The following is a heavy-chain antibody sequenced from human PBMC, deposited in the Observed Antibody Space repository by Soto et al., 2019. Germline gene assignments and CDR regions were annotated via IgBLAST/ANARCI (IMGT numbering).Heavy chain of an antibody. Sequence: EVQLVESGGGLVQPGRSLRLSCAASGFTFDDYAMHWVRQPPGKGLEWVSGITWNSGIIGYADSVKGRFTISRDNAKNSLYVQMHSLRPEDTALYYCAKDQGYSTSYYGYVDLWGRGTLVTVSS. CDR1: GFTFDDYA. CDR3: AKDQGYSTSYYGYVDL. CDR2: ITWNSGII. J-gene: IGHJ2*01. D-gene: IGHD6-13*01. V-gene: IGHV3-9*01.